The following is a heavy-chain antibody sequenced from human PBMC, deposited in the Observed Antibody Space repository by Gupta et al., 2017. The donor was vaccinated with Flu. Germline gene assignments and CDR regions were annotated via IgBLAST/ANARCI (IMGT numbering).Heavy chain of an antibody. CDR1: GYTFTGYY. J-gene: IGHJ4*02. D-gene: IGHD5-12*01. V-gene: IGHV1-2*07. Sequence: QVRLVLSGAEVKEPGASVTVSCKASGYTFTGYYVHWVRQAPGQGLEWMGWRNPNSGGIDYAHKFQGRVTMTSDTSITTAYMELSTLRADDTAVYYCAREINIDGYRIFDVWGQGTLITVSS. CDR3: AREINIDGYRIFDV. CDR2: RNPNSGGI.